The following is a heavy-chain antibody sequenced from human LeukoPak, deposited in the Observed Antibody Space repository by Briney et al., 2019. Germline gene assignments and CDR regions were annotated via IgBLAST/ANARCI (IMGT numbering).Heavy chain of an antibody. V-gene: IGHV1-69*05. CDR2: IIPIFGTA. D-gene: IGHD2-2*01. CDR1: GGTFSSYA. CDR3: ARDRGYCSSTSCQFDY. J-gene: IGHJ4*02. Sequence: SVKVSCKASGGTFSSYAISWVRQAPGQGLEWMGGIIPIFGTANYAQKFQGRVTITTDESTSTAYMELSSLRSEDTAVYYCARDRGYCSSTSCQFDYWGQGTLVAVSS.